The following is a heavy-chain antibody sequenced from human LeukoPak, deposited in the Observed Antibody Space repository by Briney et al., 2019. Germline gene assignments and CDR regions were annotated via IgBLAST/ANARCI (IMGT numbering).Heavy chain of an antibody. Sequence: GGSLRLSCAASGFTFSGYAMSWVRQAPGKGLEWVSAISGSGGSTYYADSVKGRFTISRDNSKNTLYLQMNSLRAEDTAVYYCAKFDSSGYYFNYWGQGTLVTVSS. CDR1: GFTFSGYA. CDR3: AKFDSSGYYFNY. J-gene: IGHJ4*02. CDR2: ISGSGGST. V-gene: IGHV3-23*01. D-gene: IGHD3-22*01.